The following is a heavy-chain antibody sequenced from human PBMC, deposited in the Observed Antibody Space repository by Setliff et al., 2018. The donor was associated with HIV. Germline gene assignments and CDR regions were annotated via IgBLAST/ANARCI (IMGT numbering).Heavy chain of an antibody. V-gene: IGHV1-46*01. J-gene: IGHJ3*02. CDR2: INPSGGST. D-gene: IGHD5-12*01. CDR3: ARDMSGGDGYNHGAFDI. CDR1: GYTFTNYY. Sequence: WASVKVSCKASGYTFTNYYIHWVRQAPGQGLEWMGIINPSGGSTTYAQNFQGRVTMTRDTSTSTVYMELRSLKSEDTAVYYCARDMSGGDGYNHGAFDIWGQGTMVTVS.